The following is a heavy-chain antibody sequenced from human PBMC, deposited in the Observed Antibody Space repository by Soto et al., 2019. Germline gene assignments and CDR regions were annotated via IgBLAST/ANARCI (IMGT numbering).Heavy chain of an antibody. D-gene: IGHD1-26*01. CDR3: ARGPDSGSYYGWYFDL. J-gene: IGHJ2*01. CDR1: GFTFSSYA. CDR2: ISYDGSNK. Sequence: QVQLVESGGGVVQPGRSLRLSCAASGFTFSSYAMHWVRQAPGKGLEWVAVISYDGSNKYYADSVKGRFTISRDNSKNTLYLQMNSMRAEDMAVYYSARGPDSGSYYGWYFDLWGRGTLVTVSS. V-gene: IGHV3-30-3*01.